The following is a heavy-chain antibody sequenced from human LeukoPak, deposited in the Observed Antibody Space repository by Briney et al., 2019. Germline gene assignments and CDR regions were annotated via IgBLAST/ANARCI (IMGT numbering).Heavy chain of an antibody. CDR1: GYTFTSYD. V-gene: IGHV1-8*01. CDR2: MNHNSGNT. J-gene: IGHJ4*02. CDR3: VRGHKRLVD. Sequence: ASLKVSCKASGYTFTSYDINWVRQATGQGLEWMGWMNHNSGNTDYPHNFKGRVTMTRNTNISTAYMERSSLRSETTAVSCWVRGHKRLVDWGRGTLVTVPS. D-gene: IGHD2-2*01.